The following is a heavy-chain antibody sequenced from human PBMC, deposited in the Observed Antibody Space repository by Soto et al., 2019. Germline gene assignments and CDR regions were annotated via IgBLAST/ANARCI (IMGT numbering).Heavy chain of an antibody. Sequence: EVQLLESGGGLVQPGGSLRLSCAASGFTFSSYAMSWVRQAPGKGLEWVSAISGSGGSTYYADSVKGRFTISRDNSKNTLNLQMNSLRAEDTAVYYCAKSNGDYYGSGSYYMWYYYYYMDVWGKGTTVTVSS. J-gene: IGHJ6*03. CDR2: ISGSGGST. D-gene: IGHD3-10*01. CDR1: GFTFSSYA. CDR3: AKSNGDYYGSGSYYMWYYYYYMDV. V-gene: IGHV3-23*01.